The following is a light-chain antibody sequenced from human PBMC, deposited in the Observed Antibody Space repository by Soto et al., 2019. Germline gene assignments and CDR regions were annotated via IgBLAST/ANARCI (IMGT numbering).Light chain of an antibody. CDR3: LQDINYPWT. CDR2: GAS. J-gene: IGKJ1*01. V-gene: IGKV1-6*01. Sequence: AIPMTHSPSSLSGSLLDRISIXCRTSQGIGNALGWYQQKPGKPPKVLIYGASNLQSGVPPRFSGSGSGTDFTLAISSLQPEDSATYYCLQDINYPWTFGQGTKVDNK. CDR1: QGIGNA.